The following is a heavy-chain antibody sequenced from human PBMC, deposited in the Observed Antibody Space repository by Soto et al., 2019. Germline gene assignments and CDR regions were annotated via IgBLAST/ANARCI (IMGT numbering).Heavy chain of an antibody. D-gene: IGHD3-16*01. Sequence: ASVKVSCKASGYTFTGYYMHWVRQASGQGLEWMGWINPNSGGTNYAQKFQGWVTMTRDTSISTAYMELSRLRSDDTAVYYCARGPGGSGENYYYYGMDVWGQGTTVTVSS. CDR2: INPNSGGT. CDR1: GYTFTGYY. J-gene: IGHJ6*02. CDR3: ARGPGGSGENYYYYGMDV. V-gene: IGHV1-2*04.